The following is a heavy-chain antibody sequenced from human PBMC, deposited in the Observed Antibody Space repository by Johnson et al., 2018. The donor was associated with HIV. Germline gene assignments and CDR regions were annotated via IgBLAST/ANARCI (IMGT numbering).Heavy chain of an antibody. V-gene: IGHV3-74*01. CDR2: IDGDGSSI. CDR3: AKALLMGWEQTDAFDI. Sequence: VQLVESGGGLVQPGGSLRLSCVVSGFSFSRYWMHWVRQAPGKGLVWVSRIDGDGSSITYADFVKGRFTISRDNAKNILYLQMNSLRAEDTALYYCAKALLMGWEQTDAFDIWGQGTMVTVSS. D-gene: IGHD1-26*01. J-gene: IGHJ3*02. CDR1: GFSFSRYW.